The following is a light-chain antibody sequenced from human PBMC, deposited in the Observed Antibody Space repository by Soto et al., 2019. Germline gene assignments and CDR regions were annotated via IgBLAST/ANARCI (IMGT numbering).Light chain of an antibody. CDR2: RAS. CDR1: QIINTW. J-gene: IGKJ3*01. CDR3: QQYETYSGT. V-gene: IGKV1-5*03. Sequence: DIQVTQSPSSLSASVGDRVTITCRASQIINTWLAWYQQKPGKAPKLLIYRASNLVNGVPSRFSGSGSGTEFTLTISSLQPDDFSIYYCQQYETYSGTFGPGTKVDL.